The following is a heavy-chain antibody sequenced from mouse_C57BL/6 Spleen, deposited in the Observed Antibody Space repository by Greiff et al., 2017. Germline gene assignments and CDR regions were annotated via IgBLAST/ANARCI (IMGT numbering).Heavy chain of an antibody. Sequence: QVQLQQPGAELVKPGASVKMSCKASGYTFTSYWITWVKQRPGQGLEWIGDIYPGSGSPNYNEKFKSKATLTVDTSSSTAYMQLSSLTSEDSAVYYCARGIYYDYDGGWYFDVWGTGTTVTVSS. CDR3: ARGIYYDYDGGWYFDV. V-gene: IGHV1-55*01. CDR2: IYPGSGSP. CDR1: GYTFTSYW. J-gene: IGHJ1*03. D-gene: IGHD2-4*01.